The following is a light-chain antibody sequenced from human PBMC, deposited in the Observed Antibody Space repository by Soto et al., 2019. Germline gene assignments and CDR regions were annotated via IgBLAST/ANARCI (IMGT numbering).Light chain of an antibody. CDR1: QSVSNQ. V-gene: IGKV3-11*01. J-gene: IGKJ2*01. CDR2: DAS. CDR3: QQRNSWPPYT. Sequence: ETVLTQSPATLSLSPGERATLSCRASQSVSNQLAWYQQKPAQAPRLLIFDASNRATGSSARFSSSGCGTEFTLTIISREPEDVALDYCQQRNSWPPYTFGQGTKLEIK.